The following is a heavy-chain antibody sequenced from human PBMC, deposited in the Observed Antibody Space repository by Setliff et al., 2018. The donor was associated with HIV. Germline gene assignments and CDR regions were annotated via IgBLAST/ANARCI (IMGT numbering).Heavy chain of an antibody. Sequence: GGSLRLSCAASGFTFSNYWMSWVRQAPGKGLEWVANIKQDGSEKYYVDSVKGRFTISRDNAKKSLYLQMNSLRAEDTAVYYCARDWYYYDSSGYGGDLSFDIWGQGTMVTVSS. CDR2: IKQDGSEK. V-gene: IGHV3-7*01. CDR1: GFTFSNYW. J-gene: IGHJ3*02. CDR3: ARDWYYYDSSGYGGDLSFDI. D-gene: IGHD3-22*01.